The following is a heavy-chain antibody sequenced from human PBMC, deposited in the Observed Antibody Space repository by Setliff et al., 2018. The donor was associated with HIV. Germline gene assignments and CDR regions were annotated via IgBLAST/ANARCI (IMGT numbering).Heavy chain of an antibody. CDR2: INLNGNT. CDR3: ATIGGGTGNWIIDY. D-gene: IGHD1-1*01. V-gene: IGHV4-34*01. CDR1: GGSFSGYY. J-gene: IGHJ4*02. Sequence: KLPETLSLTCAVSGGSFSGYYWSWIRHSPGKGLEWIGEINLNGNTNYNPSLKSRVTISLDTSKNQFSLKLNSVTAADTAVYYCATIGGGTGNWIIDYWGQGTPVTVSS.